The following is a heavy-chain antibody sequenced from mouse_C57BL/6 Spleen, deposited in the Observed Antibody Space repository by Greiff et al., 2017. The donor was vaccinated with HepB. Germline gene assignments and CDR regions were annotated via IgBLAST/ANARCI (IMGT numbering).Heavy chain of an antibody. D-gene: IGHD2-4*01. CDR2: ISNGGGST. CDR1: GFTFSDYY. V-gene: IGHV5-12*01. CDR3: ARRNYYDYAMDY. Sequence: EVQVVESGGGLVQPGGSLKLSCAASGFTFSDYYMYWVRQTPEKRLEWVAYISNGGGSTYYPDTVKGRFTISRDNAKNTLYLQRSRLKSEDTAMYYCARRNYYDYAMDYWGQGTSVTVSS. J-gene: IGHJ4*01.